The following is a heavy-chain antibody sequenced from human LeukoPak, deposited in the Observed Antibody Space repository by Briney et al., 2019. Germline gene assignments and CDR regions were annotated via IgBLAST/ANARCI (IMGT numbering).Heavy chain of an antibody. V-gene: IGHV3-30-3*01. D-gene: IGHD5-18*01. CDR3: AKDQYTADVGFDY. CDR2: ISYDGSNK. Sequence: PGGSLRLSCAASGFTFSSYAMHWVRQAPGKGLEWVAVISYDGSNKYYADSVKGRFTISRDNSKNTLYLQMNSLRAEDTAVYYCAKDQYTADVGFDYWGQGTLVTVSS. CDR1: GFTFSSYA. J-gene: IGHJ4*02.